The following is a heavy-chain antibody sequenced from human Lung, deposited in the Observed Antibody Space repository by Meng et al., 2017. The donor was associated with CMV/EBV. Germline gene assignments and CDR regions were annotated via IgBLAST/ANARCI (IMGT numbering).Heavy chain of an antibody. CDR3: ARDRAEELEP. Sequence: GGSXRLSCAASRFRFKNYGMHWVRQAPGKGLEWVASVRSDGSDEQYGDSVKGRFTISRDNSKNTLYLQMHSLRGEDTALYYCARDRAEELEPWGQGTLVTFSS. V-gene: IGHV3-30*02. CDR2: VRSDGSDE. D-gene: IGHD1-1*01. CDR1: RFRFKNYG. J-gene: IGHJ5*02.